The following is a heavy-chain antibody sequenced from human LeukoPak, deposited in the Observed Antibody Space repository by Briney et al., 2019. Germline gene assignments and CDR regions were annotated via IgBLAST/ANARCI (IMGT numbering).Heavy chain of an antibody. V-gene: IGHV3-23*01. CDR1: GFIFSSYA. Sequence: PGGSLRLSCAASGFIFSSYAICSVREAPGKGLEWVSALSGRSRNTYYADSVKGRFTISRDNSKRTLYLQMNSLRGDDTAVYYCAKDRMKWRVAAASIEYWGRGTLVTGSS. J-gene: IGHJ4*02. CDR3: AKDRMKWRVAAASIEY. CDR2: LSGRSRNT. D-gene: IGHD2-2*01.